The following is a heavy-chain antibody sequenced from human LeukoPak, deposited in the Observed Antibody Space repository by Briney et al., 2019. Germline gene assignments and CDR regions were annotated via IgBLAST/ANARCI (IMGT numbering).Heavy chain of an antibody. V-gene: IGHV3-9*03. CDR3: ARGNSGSYSQDWFDP. D-gene: IGHD1-26*01. CDR1: GFTFSSYW. Sequence: QPGGSLRLSCAASGFTFSSYWMHWVRQAPGKGLEWVSGISWNSGTIGCADSVKGRFTISRDNAKNSLYLQMNSLRDDDMALYYCARGNSGSYSQDWFDPWGQGTLVTVSS. CDR2: ISWNSGTI. J-gene: IGHJ5*02.